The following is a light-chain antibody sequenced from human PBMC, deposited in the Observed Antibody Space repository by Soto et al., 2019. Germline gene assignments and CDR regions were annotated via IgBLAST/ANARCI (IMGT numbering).Light chain of an antibody. CDR2: DAS. V-gene: IGKV1-13*02. Sequence: AIQLTQSPSSLSASVGDRVTITCRASQGISSALAWYQQKPGKAPKLLIYDASSLESGVPPRFSGSGSGTDFTLTISILQPEDVATYDCQQVNSYPITVGQGTRLEIK. J-gene: IGKJ5*01. CDR1: QGISSA. CDR3: QQVNSYPIT.